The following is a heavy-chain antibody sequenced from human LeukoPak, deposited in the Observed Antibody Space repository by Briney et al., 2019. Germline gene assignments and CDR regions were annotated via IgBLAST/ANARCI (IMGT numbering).Heavy chain of an antibody. CDR3: AKDSNDDGGYWYY. J-gene: IGHJ4*02. CDR1: GYTFTGYY. CDR2: INPKSGET. Sequence: ASVKVSCKASGYTFTGYYILWVRQAPGQGLEWMGWINPKSGETKYARNFQGRVTLTRDTSISTAYMEVSRLTSDDTALYYCAKDSNDDGGYWYYWGQGTLVTVPS. D-gene: IGHD3-10*01. V-gene: IGHV1-2*02.